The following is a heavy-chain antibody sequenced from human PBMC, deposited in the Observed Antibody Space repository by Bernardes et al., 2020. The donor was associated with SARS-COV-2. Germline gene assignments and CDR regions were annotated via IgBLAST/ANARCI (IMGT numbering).Heavy chain of an antibody. J-gene: IGHJ4*02. V-gene: IGHV3-23*01. CDR2: ITDSGATT. CDR1: GFTFSSYA. D-gene: IGHD4-17*01. Sequence: GSLRLSCAASGFTFSSYAMTWVRQAPGKGLEWVSAITDSGATTYYADSVRGRFTISRDNSKNTVYLQMNSLGVEDMAVYYCVTGDDYGDSGFDYWGQGTLVTVSP. CDR3: VTGDDYGDSGFDY.